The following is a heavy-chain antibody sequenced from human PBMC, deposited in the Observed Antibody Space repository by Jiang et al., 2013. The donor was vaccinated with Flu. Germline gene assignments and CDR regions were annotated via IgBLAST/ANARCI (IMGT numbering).Heavy chain of an antibody. CDR2: ISGSGGST. V-gene: IGHV3-23*01. Sequence: QLLESGGGLVQPGGSLRLSCAASGFTFSSYAMSWVRQAPGKGLEWVSAISGSGGSTYYADSVKGRFTISRDNSKNTLYLQMNSLRAEDTAVYYCAKDLLFRPYYYDIETGGMDVWGQGTTVTVSS. CDR1: GFTFSSYA. D-gene: IGHD3-22*01. J-gene: IGHJ6*02. CDR3: AKDLLFRPYYYDIETGGMDV.